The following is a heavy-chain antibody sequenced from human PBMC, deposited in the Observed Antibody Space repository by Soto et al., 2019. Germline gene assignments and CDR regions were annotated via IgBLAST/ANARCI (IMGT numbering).Heavy chain of an antibody. Sequence: LSLDCFISSADIGNYSWRSTRQPPGKGLEWIGYIYYSGYTNYNPSLKSRITISVDTSKNQFSLKLSSVTAADTAVYYCARHYYDSSGFDFWGQGTLVTVS. CDR3: ARHYYDSSGFDF. CDR1: SADIGNYS. CDR2: IYYSGYT. J-gene: IGHJ4*02. D-gene: IGHD3-22*01. V-gene: IGHV4-59*01.